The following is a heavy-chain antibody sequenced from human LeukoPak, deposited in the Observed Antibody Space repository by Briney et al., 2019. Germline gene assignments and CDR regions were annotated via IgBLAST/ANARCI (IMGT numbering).Heavy chain of an antibody. CDR3: ARDRGLGLAGS. V-gene: IGHV1-69*04. CDR1: GVIFSSYI. D-gene: IGHD3-16*01. Sequence: SVKVSCKASGVIFSSYIFSWVRQAPGQGLEWMGKITPVSDLAHYAQKFQGRVTFPADTHTGTTYMELRSLRSEDTAVYYCARDRGLGLAGSWGQGTLVSVSS. CDR2: ITPVSDLA. J-gene: IGHJ5*02.